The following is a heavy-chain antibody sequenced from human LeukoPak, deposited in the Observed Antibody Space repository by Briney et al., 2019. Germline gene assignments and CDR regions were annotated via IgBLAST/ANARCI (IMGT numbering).Heavy chain of an antibody. V-gene: IGHV4-34*01. D-gene: IGHD3-3*01. CDR2: INHSGST. J-gene: IGHJ4*02. CDR3: ARVKGYEGIDY. Sequence: SETLSHTCAVYGGSFSGYYWSWIRQPPGKGLEWIGEINHSGSTNYNPSLKSRVTISVDTSKNQFSLKLSSVTAADTAVYYCARVKGYEGIDYWGQGTLVTVSS. CDR1: GGSFSGYY.